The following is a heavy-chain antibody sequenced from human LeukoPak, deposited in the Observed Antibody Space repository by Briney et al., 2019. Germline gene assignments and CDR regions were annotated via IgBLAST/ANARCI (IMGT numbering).Heavy chain of an antibody. D-gene: IGHD3-3*01. J-gene: IGHJ3*02. CDR1: GCTFSSYS. V-gene: IGHV3-21*04. CDR3: GRGGGNYDFWSGSRDAFDI. CDR2: ISSSNSYI. Sequence: GGSLILSCAASGCTFSSYSMNWFRQAPGKGLDGVSSISSSNSYIYYAHSVKGRFTISRDNANNSLYLQRNSLRAEDTAVYYCGRGGGNYDFWSGSRDAFDIWGQGTMVTVSS.